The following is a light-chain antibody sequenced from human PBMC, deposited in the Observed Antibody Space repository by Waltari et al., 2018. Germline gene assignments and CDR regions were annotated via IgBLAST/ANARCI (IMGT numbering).Light chain of an antibody. J-gene: IGKJ2*01. Sequence: EIVMTQSTATLSLSPGKRATLSGRAGQSVGTDLAWSQQKPGQPPRLLIYGASTRATEVPARFSGSGSATDFALTISSLQSEDFAVYYCQQCNDWPYTFGQGTNLEIK. CDR1: QSVGTD. V-gene: IGKV3-15*01. CDR3: QQCNDWPYT. CDR2: GAS.